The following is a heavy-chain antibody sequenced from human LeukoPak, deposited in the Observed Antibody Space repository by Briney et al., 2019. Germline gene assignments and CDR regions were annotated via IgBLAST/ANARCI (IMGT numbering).Heavy chain of an antibody. D-gene: IGHD3-16*01. Sequence: GGSLRLSCAASGFTFDDYGMSWVRQAPGKGLECVGRIRRKTDGGTTDYAAPVKGRFTISRDDSKNTLYLQMNILKTEDTAMYYCTTGGGTSDYWGQGTLVTVSS. CDR3: TTGGGTSDY. V-gene: IGHV3-15*01. J-gene: IGHJ4*02. CDR1: GFTFDDYG. CDR2: IRRKTDGGTT.